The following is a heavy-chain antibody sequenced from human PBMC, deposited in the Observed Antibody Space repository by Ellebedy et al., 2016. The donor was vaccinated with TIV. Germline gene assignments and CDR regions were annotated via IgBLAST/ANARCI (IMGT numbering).Heavy chain of an antibody. J-gene: IGHJ3*02. CDR3: ARDGDPSIAAAGIEVNAFDI. CDR1: GFTFSSYA. D-gene: IGHD6-13*01. Sequence: GESLKISXAASGFTFSSYAMSWVRQAPGKGLEWVSAISGSGGSTYYADSVKGRFTISRDNSKNTLYLQMNSLRAEDTTVYYCARDGDPSIAAAGIEVNAFDIWGQGTMVTVSS. V-gene: IGHV3-23*01. CDR2: ISGSGGST.